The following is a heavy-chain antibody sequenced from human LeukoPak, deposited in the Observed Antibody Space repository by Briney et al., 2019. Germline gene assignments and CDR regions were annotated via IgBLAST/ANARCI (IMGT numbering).Heavy chain of an antibody. CDR2: ISYDGSNK. CDR1: GFTFSSYA. D-gene: IGHD3-22*01. J-gene: IGHJ5*02. Sequence: GGSLRLSCAASGFTFSSYAMHWVRQAPGKGLEWAAVISYDGSNKYYADSVKGRFTISRDNSKNTLYLQMNSLRAEDTAVYYCARDYYDMAQTDRYNWFDPWGQGTLVTVSS. CDR3: ARDYYDMAQTDRYNWFDP. V-gene: IGHV3-30*04.